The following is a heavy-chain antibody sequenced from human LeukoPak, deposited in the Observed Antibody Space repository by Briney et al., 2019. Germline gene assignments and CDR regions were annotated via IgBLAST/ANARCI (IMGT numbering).Heavy chain of an antibody. V-gene: IGHV1-18*01. J-gene: IGHJ2*01. CDR2: ISAHNGNT. CDR1: GYTFTTYG. CDR3: AREGYFDL. Sequence: GSVKLSCNASGYTFTTYGIAWVRQAPGQGLEWMGWISAHNGNTNYAQSLQGRVTMTTDTSTNTAYMELRSLRSDDTAVYYCAREGYFDLWGRGNLVTVSS.